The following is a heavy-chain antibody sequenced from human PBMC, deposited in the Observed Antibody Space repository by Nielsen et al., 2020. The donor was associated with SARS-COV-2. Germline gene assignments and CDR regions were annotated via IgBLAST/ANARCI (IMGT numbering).Heavy chain of an antibody. J-gene: IGHJ5*02. CDR2: INHSGST. D-gene: IGHD3-10*01. Sequence: SETLSLTCAVYGGSFSGYYWSWIRQPPGKGLEWIGEINHSGSTNYNPSLKSRVTISVDTSKNQFSLKLSSVTAADTAVYYCARAPKFRFGLKNWFDPWGQGTLVTVSS. V-gene: IGHV4-34*01. CDR3: ARAPKFRFGLKNWFDP. CDR1: GGSFSGYY.